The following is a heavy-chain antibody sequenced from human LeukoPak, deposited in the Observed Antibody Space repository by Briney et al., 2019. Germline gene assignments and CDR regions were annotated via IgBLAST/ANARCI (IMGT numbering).Heavy chain of an antibody. V-gene: IGHV3-23*01. CDR3: AKGDGYNSGAFDI. J-gene: IGHJ3*02. CDR1: GFSFSSYA. D-gene: IGHD5-24*01. CDR2: LSGRGGST. Sequence: GGSLRLSCAASGFSFSSYAVSWVRQTPGKGLEWVSGLSGRGGSTYYADSVKGRFTISRDNSKNTLYLQMNSLRAEDTAVYYCAKGDGYNSGAFDIWGQGTMVTVSS.